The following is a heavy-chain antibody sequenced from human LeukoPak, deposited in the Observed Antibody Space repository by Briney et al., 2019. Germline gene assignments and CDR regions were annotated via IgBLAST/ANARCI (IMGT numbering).Heavy chain of an antibody. V-gene: IGHV1-18*01. CDR1: GYTFTTYG. CDR2: ISVYNGNT. Sequence: ASVKVSCKASGYTFTTYGINWVRQAPGQGLEWMGWISVYNGNTNYAENLQDRVTMTTDTSTSTAYIELRSLRSDDTAVYYCARDMGGYYNYYYYGMDVWGQGTTVTVYS. J-gene: IGHJ6*02. D-gene: IGHD3-3*01. CDR3: ARDMGGYYNYYYYGMDV.